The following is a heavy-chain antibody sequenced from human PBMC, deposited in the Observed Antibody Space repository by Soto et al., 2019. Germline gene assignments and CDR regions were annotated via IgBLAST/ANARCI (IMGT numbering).Heavy chain of an antibody. CDR1: GYNYDTYW. CDR3: AGSYYDSSGYYYDMDY. CDR2: IFPRDSDT. D-gene: IGHD3-22*01. V-gene: IGHV5-51*01. Sequence: PGESLKISCKGSGYNYDTYWIAWVRQMPGKGLEWMGIIFPRDSDTRYRPSFQGQVTISADRSTTTAYLQWYSLKASATAMYYCAGSYYDSSGYYYDMDYWHKGTLATVAS. J-gene: IGHJ4*02.